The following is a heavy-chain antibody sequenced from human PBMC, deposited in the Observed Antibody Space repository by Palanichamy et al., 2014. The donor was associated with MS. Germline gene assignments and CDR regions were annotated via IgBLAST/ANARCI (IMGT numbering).Heavy chain of an antibody. Sequence: YMTSDTRTIYYADSVKGRFTISRDNAKKSLYLQMNSLRDEDTAIYYCARSVAGSFDLWGRGTLVTVSS. V-gene: IGHV3-48*02. CDR3: ARSVAGSFDL. CDR2: MTSDTRTI. D-gene: IGHD3-10*01. J-gene: IGHJ2*01.